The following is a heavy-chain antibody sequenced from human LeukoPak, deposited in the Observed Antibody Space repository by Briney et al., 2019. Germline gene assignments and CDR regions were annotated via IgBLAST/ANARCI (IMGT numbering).Heavy chain of an antibody. Sequence: PGGSLRLSCAASGFTFSSYAMHWVRQAPGKGLEWVAVISYDGSNKYYADSVKGRFTISRDNSKNTLYLQMNSLRAEDTAVYYCARTPDVLRFLEWPIPNPRGGYWGQGTLVTVSS. CDR1: GFTFSSYA. CDR2: ISYDGSNK. D-gene: IGHD3-3*01. CDR3: ARTPDVLRFLEWPIPNPRGGY. V-gene: IGHV3-30-3*01. J-gene: IGHJ4*02.